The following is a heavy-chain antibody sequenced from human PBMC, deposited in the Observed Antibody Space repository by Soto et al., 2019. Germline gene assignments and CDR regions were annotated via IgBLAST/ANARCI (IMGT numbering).Heavy chain of an antibody. D-gene: IGHD6-19*01. CDR1: GFTFSSYA. Sequence: PGGSLRLSCAASGFTFSSYAMSWVRQAPGKGLEWVSAISGSSSYIYYADSVKGRFTISRDNAKNSLYLQMNSLRAEDTAVYYCASIAVAGTHLDAFDIWGQGTMVTVSS. CDR2: ISGSSSYI. CDR3: ASIAVAGTHLDAFDI. V-gene: IGHV3-21*01. J-gene: IGHJ3*02.